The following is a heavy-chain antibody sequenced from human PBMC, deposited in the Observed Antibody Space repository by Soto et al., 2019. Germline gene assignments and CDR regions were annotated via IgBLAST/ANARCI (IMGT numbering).Heavy chain of an antibody. CDR3: ARGGYCTNGVCLGYFDY. Sequence: ASLKVSCKASGYTFTSYGISWVRQAPGQGLEWMGWISAYNGNTNYAQKLQGRVTMTTDTSTSTAYMELRSLRSDDTAVYYCARGGYCTNGVCLGYFDYWGQGTLVTVSS. J-gene: IGHJ4*02. D-gene: IGHD2-8*01. CDR2: ISAYNGNT. V-gene: IGHV1-18*01. CDR1: GYTFTSYG.